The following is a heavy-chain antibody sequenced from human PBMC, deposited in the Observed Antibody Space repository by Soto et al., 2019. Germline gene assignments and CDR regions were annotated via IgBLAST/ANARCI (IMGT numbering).Heavy chain of an antibody. Sequence: GGSLRLSCAASGFTFSSYGMHWVRQAPGKGLGWVAVVSYDGSNKYYADSVKGRFTISRDNSKNTLYLQVNSLRAEDTAVYYVAREVTNRWPYYSSYGMDVWGQGTTDT. V-gene: IGHV3-30*03. J-gene: IGHJ6*01. CDR3: AREVTNRWPYYSSYGMDV. CDR1: GFTFSSYG. CDR2: VSYDGSNK. D-gene: IGHD5-18*01.